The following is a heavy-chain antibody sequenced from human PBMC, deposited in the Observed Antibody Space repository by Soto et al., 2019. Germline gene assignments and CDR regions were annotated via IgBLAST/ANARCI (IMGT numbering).Heavy chain of an antibody. CDR2: INAGNGNT. Sequence: QVQLVQSGAEEKKPGASVKVSCKASGYTFTSYAMHWVRQAPGQRLEWMGWINAGNGNTKYSQKFPGGVTITRDASASTAYMELSSLRSEDTAVYYCARGLPLAADDWGQGTLVTVSS. J-gene: IGHJ4*02. V-gene: IGHV1-3*05. CDR3: ARGLPLAADD. CDR1: GYTFTSYA.